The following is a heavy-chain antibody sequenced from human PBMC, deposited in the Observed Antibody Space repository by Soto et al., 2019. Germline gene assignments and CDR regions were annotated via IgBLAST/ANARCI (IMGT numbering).Heavy chain of an antibody. CDR1: GGSIRSGGYY. Sequence: SETLSLTCTVSGGSIRSGGYYWSWIRQHPGKGLEWIGYIYYSGSTYYNPSLKSRVTISVDTSKNQFSLKLSSVTAADTAVYYCARDADIVVVPAAIEGFDPWGQGTLVTVSS. V-gene: IGHV4-31*03. D-gene: IGHD2-2*01. CDR2: IYYSGST. J-gene: IGHJ5*02. CDR3: ARDADIVVVPAAIEGFDP.